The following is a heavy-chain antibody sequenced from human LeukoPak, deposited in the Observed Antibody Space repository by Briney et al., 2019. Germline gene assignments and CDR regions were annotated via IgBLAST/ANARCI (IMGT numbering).Heavy chain of an antibody. V-gene: IGHV3-72*01. D-gene: IGHD6-19*01. Sequence: GGSLRLSCAVSGLTFSDHYMDWVRQTAVKGLEWVARTRNKANGYTTEYAASVKGRFTISRDDSKNSLVLQMNSLKTEDTAVYYCVRVRYSSGWFPLDYWGQGTLVTVSP. CDR3: VRVRYSSGWFPLDY. J-gene: IGHJ4*02. CDR1: GLTFSDHY. CDR2: TRNKANGYTT.